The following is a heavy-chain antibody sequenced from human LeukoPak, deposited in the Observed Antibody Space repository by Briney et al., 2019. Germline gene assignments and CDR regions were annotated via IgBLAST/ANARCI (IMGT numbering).Heavy chain of an antibody. J-gene: IGHJ4*02. Sequence: GGSLRLSCAASGFTFSSYGMHWVRQAPGKGLEWVAVIWYDGSNKYYADSVNGRFTISRDNSKNTLYLQMNSLRAEDTAVYYCARQLTMIVVAPLDYWGQGTLVTVSS. D-gene: IGHD3-22*01. CDR3: ARQLTMIVVAPLDY. V-gene: IGHV3-33*01. CDR1: GFTFSSYG. CDR2: IWYDGSNK.